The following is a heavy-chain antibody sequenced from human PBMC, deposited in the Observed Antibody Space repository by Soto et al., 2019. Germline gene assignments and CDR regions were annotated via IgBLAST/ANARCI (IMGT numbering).Heavy chain of an antibody. CDR3: AKQSSALVVITTVDY. D-gene: IGHD3-22*01. Sequence: GGSLRLSCAASGFTFSSYGMHWVRQAPGKGLEWVAVIWYDGSNKYYADSVKGRFTISRDNSKNTLYLQMNSLRAEDTAVYYCAKQSSALVVITTVDYWGQGTLVTVSS. CDR2: IWYDGSNK. V-gene: IGHV3-33*06. J-gene: IGHJ4*02. CDR1: GFTFSSYG.